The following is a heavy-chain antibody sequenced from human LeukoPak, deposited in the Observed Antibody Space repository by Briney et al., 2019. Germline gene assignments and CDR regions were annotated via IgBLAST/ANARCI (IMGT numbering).Heavy chain of an antibody. D-gene: IGHD6-19*01. CDR1: GPTFGSSA. CDR3: AKIGRESSGWYLSPPDY. V-gene: IGHV3-23*01. J-gene: IGHJ4*02. Sequence: RGPSLSPSRAVAGPTFGSSATSCARHPAGGGREWVSAISGRGGSKYKAASRKGQFTISREDHKKRLYLKMTGLRAQETARYYRAKIGRESSGWYLSPPDYWGQRTLVTVSS. CDR2: ISGRGGSK.